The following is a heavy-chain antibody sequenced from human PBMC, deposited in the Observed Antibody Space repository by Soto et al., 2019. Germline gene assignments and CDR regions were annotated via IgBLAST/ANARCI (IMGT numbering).Heavy chain of an antibody. CDR1: GFTFSSYG. Sequence: GGSLRLSCAASGFTFSSYGMHWVRQAPGKGLEWVAVISYDRSNKYYADSVKGRFTISRDNSKNTLYLQMNSLRAEDTAVYYCAKDPNRPSVSISPSGYYRGYYYGMDVWGQGTTVTVSS. D-gene: IGHD3-3*01. V-gene: IGHV3-30*18. CDR3: AKDPNRPSVSISPSGYYRGYYYGMDV. CDR2: ISYDRSNK. J-gene: IGHJ6*02.